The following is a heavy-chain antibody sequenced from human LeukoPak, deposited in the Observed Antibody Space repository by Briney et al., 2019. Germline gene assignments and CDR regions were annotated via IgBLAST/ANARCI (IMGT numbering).Heavy chain of an antibody. V-gene: IGHV3-48*01. J-gene: IGHJ4*02. D-gene: IGHD1-26*01. Sequence: PGGSLRLSCAASRFTFSIYSMNWVRQAPGRGLEWVSYISSSSSNIYYADSVKGRFTISRDNVQNSLYLQMQSLRAEDTAVYFCARSRGATNPYGDFDYWGQGTLVTVSS. CDR3: ARSRGATNPYGDFDY. CDR1: RFTFSIYS. CDR2: ISSSSSNI.